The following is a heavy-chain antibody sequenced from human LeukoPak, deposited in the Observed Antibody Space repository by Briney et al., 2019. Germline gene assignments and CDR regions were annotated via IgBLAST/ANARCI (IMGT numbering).Heavy chain of an antibody. J-gene: IGHJ6*03. D-gene: IGHD2-2*02. CDR2: INTNTGNP. V-gene: IGHV7-4-1*02. CDR1: GYTFTSYA. CDR3: ARDIPVYYYYYMDV. Sequence: ASVKVSCKASGYTFTSYAMNWVRQAPGQGLEWMGWINTNTGNPTYAQGFTGRFVFSLDTSVSTAYLQISSLKAEDTAVYYCARDIPVYYYYYMDVWGKGTTVTVSS.